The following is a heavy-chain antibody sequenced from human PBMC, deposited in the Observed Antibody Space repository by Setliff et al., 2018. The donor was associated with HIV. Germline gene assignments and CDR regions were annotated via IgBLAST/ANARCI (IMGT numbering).Heavy chain of an antibody. CDR3: AKGVIAAAGTGYGMDV. CDR2: ISGSGGST. D-gene: IGHD6-13*01. CDR1: GFTFSSYA. Sequence: GGSLRLSCAASGFTFSSYAMSWVRQAPGKGLEWVSAISGSGGSTYYADSVKGRFTISRDNSKNTLYLQMNSLRAEDTAVYYCAKGVIAAAGTGYGMDVWGQGTTVTLSS. J-gene: IGHJ6*02. V-gene: IGHV3-23*01.